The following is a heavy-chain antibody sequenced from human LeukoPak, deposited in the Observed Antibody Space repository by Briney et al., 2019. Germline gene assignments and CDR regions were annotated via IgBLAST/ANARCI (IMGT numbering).Heavy chain of an antibody. CDR2: INPKRGGT. D-gene: IGHD3-10*01. CDR3: AREVKVPGELLGGFDS. V-gene: IGHV1-2*02. J-gene: IGHJ5*01. CDR1: GGTFSSYA. Sequence: ASVKVSCKASGGTFSSYAISWVRQAPGQGLEWMGWINPKRGGTTYAEKFEGRVTMTSDTAISTVYMELTSLRSDDTAFYYCAREVKVPGELLGGFDSWGQGSLVTVSS.